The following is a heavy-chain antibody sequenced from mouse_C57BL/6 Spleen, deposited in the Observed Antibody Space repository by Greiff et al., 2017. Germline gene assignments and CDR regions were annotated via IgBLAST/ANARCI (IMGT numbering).Heavy chain of an antibody. V-gene: IGHV5-6*02. CDR3: ARRRLREGCFAS. Sequence: EVKVVESGGDLVKPGGSLKLSCAASGFTFSSYGMSWVRQTPDKRLEWVATISSGGSYTYYPDSVKGRFTISRDNAKNTLYLQMSSLKSEDTARYYCARRRLREGCFASWGHGPLVTVSA. CDR1: GFTFSSYG. CDR2: ISSGGSYT. J-gene: IGHJ3*01. D-gene: IGHD1-1*01.